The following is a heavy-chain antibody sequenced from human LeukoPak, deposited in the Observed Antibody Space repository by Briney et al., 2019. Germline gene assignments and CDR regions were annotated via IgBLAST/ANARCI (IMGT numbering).Heavy chain of an antibody. CDR1: GFTFDDYA. J-gene: IGHJ3*02. D-gene: IGHD5-24*01. CDR2: ISWNSGSI. CDR3: ARDGYNYVGYDAFDI. Sequence: PGGSLRLSCAASGFTFDDYAMYWVRQAPGKGLEWVSGISWNSGSIGYADSVKGRFTISRDNAKNSLYLQMNSLRAEDTALYYCARDGYNYVGYDAFDIWGQGTMVTVSS. V-gene: IGHV3-9*01.